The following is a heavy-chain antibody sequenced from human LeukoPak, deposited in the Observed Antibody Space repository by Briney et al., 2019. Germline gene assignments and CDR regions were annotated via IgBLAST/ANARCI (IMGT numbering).Heavy chain of an antibody. CDR1: GFTFSSHG. CDR3: AKTTDDILTGYGFDY. CDR2: IRYDGSNK. J-gene: IGHJ4*02. D-gene: IGHD3-9*01. V-gene: IGHV3-30*02. Sequence: GGSLRLSCAVSGFTFSSHGMHWVRQAPGKGLEWVAFIRYDGSNKYYADSVKGRFTISRDNSKNTLYLQMNSLRAEDTAVYYCAKTTDDILTGYGFDYWGQGTLVTVSS.